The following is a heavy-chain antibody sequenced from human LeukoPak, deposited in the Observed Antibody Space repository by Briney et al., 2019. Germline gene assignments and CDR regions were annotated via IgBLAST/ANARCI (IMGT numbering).Heavy chain of an antibody. Sequence: ASVNVSCKASGYTFTSYYMHWVRQAPGQGLEWMGIINPIGGMTSYAQKFQGRVSMTRDTSTSTVYMELSSLRSEDTAVYYCARVARSAAHVVSTSRRYHFDYWGQGTLVTVSS. V-gene: IGHV1-46*01. CDR3: ARVARSAAHVVSTSRRYHFDY. D-gene: IGHD5/OR15-5a*01. J-gene: IGHJ4*02. CDR1: GYTFTSYY. CDR2: INPIGGMT.